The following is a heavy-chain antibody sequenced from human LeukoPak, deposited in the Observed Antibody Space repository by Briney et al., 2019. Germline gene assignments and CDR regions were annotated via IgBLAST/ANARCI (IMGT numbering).Heavy chain of an antibody. V-gene: IGHV1-18*04. D-gene: IGHD2/OR15-2a*01. CDR1: GYTFTGYY. CDR2: ISAYNGNT. Sequence: ASVKVSCKASGYTFTGYYMHWVRQAPGQGLEWMGWISAYNGNTNYAQKLQGRVTMTTDTSTSTAYMELRSLRSEDTAVYYCARSRVSVSSYFDYWGQGTLVTVSS. CDR3: ARSRVSVSSYFDY. J-gene: IGHJ4*02.